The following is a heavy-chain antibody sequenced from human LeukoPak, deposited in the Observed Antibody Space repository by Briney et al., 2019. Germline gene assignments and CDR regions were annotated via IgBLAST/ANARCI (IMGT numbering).Heavy chain of an antibody. Sequence: GGSLRLSCAASGFTFSNYAMTWVRQAPGKGLEWVSVIYSGGSTYYADSVKGRFTISRDNSKNTLYLQMNSLRAEDTAVYYCARAKLDYWGQGTLVTVSS. CDR3: ARAKLDY. CDR2: IYSGGST. V-gene: IGHV3-66*02. J-gene: IGHJ4*02. CDR1: GFTFSNYA.